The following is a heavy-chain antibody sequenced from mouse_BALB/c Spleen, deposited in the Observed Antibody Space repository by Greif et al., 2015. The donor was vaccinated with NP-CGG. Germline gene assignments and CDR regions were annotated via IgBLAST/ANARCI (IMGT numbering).Heavy chain of an antibody. CDR1: GYTFTSYT. J-gene: IGHJ4*01. CDR2: INPSSGYT. V-gene: IGHV1-4*01. CDR3: ARYYGSSDAMDD. Sequence: QVQLQQSGAELARPGASVKMSCKASGYTFTSYTMHWVKQRPGQGLEWIGYINPSSGYTNYNQKFKDKATLTADKSSSTAYMRRSSLTSEDSAVYDCARYYGSSDAMDDWGQGASVTVSS. D-gene: IGHD1-1*01.